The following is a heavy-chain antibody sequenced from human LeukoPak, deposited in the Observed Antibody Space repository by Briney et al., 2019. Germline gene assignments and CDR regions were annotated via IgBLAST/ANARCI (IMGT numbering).Heavy chain of an antibody. J-gene: IGHJ5*02. Sequence: GESLQISCKGSGYSFTSYWIGWVRPLPGKGLEWMGIIYPGDSDTRYSPSFQGQVTISADKSISTAYLQWSSLKASDTAMYYCARHGLDYGGNSGFFDPWGQGTLVTVSS. CDR1: GYSFTSYW. D-gene: IGHD4-23*01. V-gene: IGHV5-51*01. CDR2: IYPGDSDT. CDR3: ARHGLDYGGNSGFFDP.